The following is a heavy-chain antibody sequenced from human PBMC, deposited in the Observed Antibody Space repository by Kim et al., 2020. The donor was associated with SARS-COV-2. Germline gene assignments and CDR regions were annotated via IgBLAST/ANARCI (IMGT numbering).Heavy chain of an antibody. Sequence: GGSLRLSCAASGFTFNNYAMSWVRQAPGKGLEWVSAVGGSGGNTYYADTVKGRFTISRDNTKNTLYLQMNSLRAEDTAVYYCAKFRVNVGWCFDYWGQGTLVTVSS. CDR3: AKFRVNVGWCFDY. CDR1: GFTFNNYA. J-gene: IGHJ4*02. CDR2: VGGSGGNT. V-gene: IGHV3-23*01. D-gene: IGHD1-26*01.